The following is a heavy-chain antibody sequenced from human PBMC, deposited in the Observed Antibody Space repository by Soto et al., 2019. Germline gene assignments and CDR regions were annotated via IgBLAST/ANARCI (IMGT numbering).Heavy chain of an antibody. V-gene: IGHV4-34*01. CDR3: ARGRVSGATRLSKRPDKGIIDY. CDR1: GGSFSGYY. CDR2: INHSGST. Sequence: SETLSLTCAVYGGSFSGYYWSWIRQPPGKGLEWIGEINHSGSTNYNPSLKSRVTISVDTSKNQFSLKLSSVTAADTAVYYCARGRVSGATRLSKRPDKGIIDYWGQGTLVTVSS. J-gene: IGHJ4*02. D-gene: IGHD1-26*01.